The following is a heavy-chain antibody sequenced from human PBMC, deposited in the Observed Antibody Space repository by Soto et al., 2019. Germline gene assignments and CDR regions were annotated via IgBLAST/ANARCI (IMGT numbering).Heavy chain of an antibody. V-gene: IGHV4-59*01. Sequence: KTSETLSLTCTVSGGSISSYYWSWIRQPPGKGLEWIGYIYYSGSTNYNPSLKSRVTISVDTSKNQFSLKLSSVTAADTAVYYCARMGGAQNYYGMDVWGQGTTVTVSS. D-gene: IGHD3-16*01. CDR1: GGSISSYY. CDR3: ARMGGAQNYYGMDV. CDR2: IYYSGST. J-gene: IGHJ6*02.